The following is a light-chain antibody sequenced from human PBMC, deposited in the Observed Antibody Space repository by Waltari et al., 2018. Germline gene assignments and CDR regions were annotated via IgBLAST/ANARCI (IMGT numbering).Light chain of an antibody. J-gene: IGKJ1*01. CDR1: QGVGSH. CDR3: QQRSKWPPM. Sequence: IVLTQSPATLSLSPGQRATLSCWASQGVGSHLAGYQQKRGQAPRLLIYDASKRATGIPVRFSGSGFGTDLSLSIDSLESEDFGVYYWQQRSKWPPMFGQGTKVEIK. V-gene: IGKV3-11*01. CDR2: DAS.